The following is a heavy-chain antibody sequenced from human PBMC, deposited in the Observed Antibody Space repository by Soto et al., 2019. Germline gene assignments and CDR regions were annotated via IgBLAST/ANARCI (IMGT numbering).Heavy chain of an antibody. J-gene: IGHJ5*02. CDR2: IYYSGST. CDR1: GGSISSYY. D-gene: IGHD3-22*01. V-gene: IGHV4-59*08. CDR3: ARYADYYDTSDSTYVGGSSWFDP. Sequence: PSGTLALTCTVSGGSISSYYWSWIRQRPGKGLEWIGCIYYSGSTNYNPSLKSRVTISVDTSKNQFSLKLSSVTAADTAVYYCARYADYYDTSDSTYVGGSSWFDPWGQGILVTVSS.